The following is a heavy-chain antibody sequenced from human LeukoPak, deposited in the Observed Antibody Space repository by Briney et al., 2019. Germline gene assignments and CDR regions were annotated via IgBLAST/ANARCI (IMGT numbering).Heavy chain of an antibody. Sequence: SETVSLTCTVPDDSISTYYWSWIRQPPGGGLEGIGYISYSGSNVYNPSLKSRVTISLDTSKNQFSLNLNSVTAADTAVDYCARVGRGDRTWGSYSFDSWGQGTLVTVSS. J-gene: IGHJ4*02. V-gene: IGHV4-59*01. CDR1: DDSISTYY. CDR2: ISYSGSN. D-gene: IGHD3-16*01. CDR3: ARVGRGDRTWGSYSFDS.